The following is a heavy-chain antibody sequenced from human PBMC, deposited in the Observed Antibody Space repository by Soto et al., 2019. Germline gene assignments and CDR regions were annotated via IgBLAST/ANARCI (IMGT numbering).Heavy chain of an antibody. V-gene: IGHV4-61*01. Sequence: QVQLQESGPGLVKPSETLSLTCTVSGGFVSSASYFWCWSRHPPGKAMEFVAYVYYTGTTKYSPALTSRASISLATSKNQSSLNLSSVTTADTAIYYCARMRFGEFPYWFDPWGQGILVTVS. J-gene: IGHJ5*02. CDR2: VYYTGTT. CDR3: ARMRFGEFPYWFDP. CDR1: GGFVSSASYF. D-gene: IGHD3-10*01.